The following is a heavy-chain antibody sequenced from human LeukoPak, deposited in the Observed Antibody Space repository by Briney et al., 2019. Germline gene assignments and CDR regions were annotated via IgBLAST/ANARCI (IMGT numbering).Heavy chain of an antibody. Sequence: RGSLRLSCAASGFTVSSNYMTWVRQAPGKGLEWVSIMYSGGNTYYADSVKGRFTISRDNSKNMVYLQMNSLRTEDTALYYCARLLWFGEEAFDIWGQGTMVTVSS. CDR2: MYSGGNT. J-gene: IGHJ3*02. V-gene: IGHV3-53*01. CDR3: ARLLWFGEEAFDI. CDR1: GFTVSSNY. D-gene: IGHD3-10*01.